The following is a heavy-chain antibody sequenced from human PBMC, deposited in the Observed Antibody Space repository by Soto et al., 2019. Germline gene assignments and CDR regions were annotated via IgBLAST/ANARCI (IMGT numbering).Heavy chain of an antibody. V-gene: IGHV3-48*03. D-gene: IGHD3-10*01. CDR2: ISSSGSTI. J-gene: IGHJ3*02. CDR1: GFTFSSYD. CDR3: AGLLWSIGGAFDI. Sequence: XGSLRLSCAASGFTFSSYDMNWVRQAPGKGLEWVSYISSSGSTIYYADSVKGRFTISRDNAKNSLYLQMNSLRAEDTAVYYCAGLLWSIGGAFDIWGQGTMVTVSS.